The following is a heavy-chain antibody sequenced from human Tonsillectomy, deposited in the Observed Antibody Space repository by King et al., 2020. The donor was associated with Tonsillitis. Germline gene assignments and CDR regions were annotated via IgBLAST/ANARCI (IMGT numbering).Heavy chain of an antibody. J-gene: IGHJ6*03. D-gene: IGHD3-3*01. V-gene: IGHV3-21*01. CDR3: AVWDFWSESYYYYYYMDV. CDR2: ISSSSSYI. Sequence: VQLVESGGGLVKPGGSLRLSCAASGFTFSNYSMNWVRQAPGKGLEWVSSISSSSSYIYYADSVKGRFTISRDNTKNSLYLPMNSLSAEDTAVYYCAVWDFWSESYYYYYYMDVWGKGTTVTVSS. CDR1: GFTFSNYS.